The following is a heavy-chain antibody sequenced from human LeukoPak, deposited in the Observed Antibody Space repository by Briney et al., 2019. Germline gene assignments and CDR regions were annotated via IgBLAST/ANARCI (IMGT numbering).Heavy chain of an antibody. CDR2: ISSSSSYI. Sequence: AGSLRLSCAASGFTFSSYSMNWVRQAPGKGLEWVSSISSSSSYIYYADSVRGRFTISRDNAKNSLYLQMHSLRAEDTAVYYCARDLRGDYYYGGSCYYIDYWGQGTLVTVSS. D-gene: IGHD3-22*01. J-gene: IGHJ4*02. CDR1: GFTFSSYS. V-gene: IGHV3-21*01. CDR3: ARDLRGDYYYGGSCYYIDY.